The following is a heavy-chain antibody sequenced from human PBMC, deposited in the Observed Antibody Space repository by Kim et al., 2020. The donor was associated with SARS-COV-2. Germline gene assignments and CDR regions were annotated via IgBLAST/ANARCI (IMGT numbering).Heavy chain of an antibody. J-gene: IGHJ4*02. CDR3: ARERGRMHSSSSNLSFDY. CDR2: IIPIFGTA. CDR1: GGTFSSYA. Sequence: SVKVSCKASGGTFSSYAISWVRQAPGQGLEWMGGIIPIFGTATYAQKLQGRVTITADESTSTAYMELSILRAEDTAVYYCARERGRMHSSSSNLSFDYWGQGTLVTVSS. D-gene: IGHD6-6*01. V-gene: IGHV1-69*13.